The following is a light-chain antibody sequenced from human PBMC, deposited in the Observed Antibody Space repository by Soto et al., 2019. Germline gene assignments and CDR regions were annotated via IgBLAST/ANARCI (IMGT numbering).Light chain of an antibody. CDR1: QSVASN. J-gene: IGKJ5*01. CDR3: QHYNNWPIT. Sequence: EIVMTQSPATLSVSPGESATLSCRASQSVASNLAWYQQRPGQAPSLLIYGASTRAPGIPARFSGSGSGTDFTLTISSLQSEDFAVYHCQHYNNWPITFGQGTRLEIK. V-gene: IGKV3-15*01. CDR2: GAS.